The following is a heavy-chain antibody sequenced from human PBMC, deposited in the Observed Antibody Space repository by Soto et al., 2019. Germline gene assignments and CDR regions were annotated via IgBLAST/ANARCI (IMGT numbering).Heavy chain of an antibody. J-gene: IGHJ6*03. CDR1: GGSISSSSYY. CDR3: ASQRPRGYSYGNYYYYMDV. Sequence: SETLSLTCTVSGGSISSSSYYWGWIRQPPGKGLEWIGSIYYSGSTYYNPSLKSRVTISVDTSMNQFSLKLSSVTAADTAVYYCASQRPRGYSYGNYYYYMDVWGKGTTVTVSS. V-gene: IGHV4-39*07. CDR2: IYYSGST. D-gene: IGHD5-18*01.